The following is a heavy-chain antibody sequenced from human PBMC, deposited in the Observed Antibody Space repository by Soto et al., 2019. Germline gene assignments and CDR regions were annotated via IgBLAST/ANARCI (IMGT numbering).Heavy chain of an antibody. Sequence: EVQLVESGGRLIKPGGSRRLSSAVSGFALSNYSIAWVRKAPGKGLEWVAFTFNYDGSLYYADSVKGRFAISRDDAKNSDYLQMNSLRAEDTAVYYCAREDGYCGGGSCFRRAFDLWGQGTVVTVSS. V-gene: IGHV3-21*01. J-gene: IGHJ3*01. CDR2: TFNYDGSL. CDR3: AREDGYCGGGSCFRRAFDL. CDR1: GFALSNYS. D-gene: IGHD2-15*01.